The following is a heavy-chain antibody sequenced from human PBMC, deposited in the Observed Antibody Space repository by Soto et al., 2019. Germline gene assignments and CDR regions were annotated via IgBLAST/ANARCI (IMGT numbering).Heavy chain of an antibody. J-gene: IGHJ4*02. CDR2: IWDDGSNK. Sequence: QVQLVESGGGVVQPGRSLRLSCAASGFTFSLYGMHWVRQAPGKGLEWVAVIWDDGSNKYYAESVKGRFTISRDNSKNTLYLQMNSLRVEDTAVYYCARDGRVAPEGTDYWGQGTLVTVSS. CDR1: GFTFSLYG. CDR3: ARDGRVAPEGTDY. D-gene: IGHD5-12*01. V-gene: IGHV3-33*01.